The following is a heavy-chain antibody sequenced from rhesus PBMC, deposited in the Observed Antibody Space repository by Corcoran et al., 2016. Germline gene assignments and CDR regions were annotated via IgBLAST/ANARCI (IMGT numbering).Heavy chain of an antibody. V-gene: IGHV3-100*01. Sequence: EVQLVESGGGLVKPGGSVRLSCVASGCTVSSYAMHWVRKAPGKGLEWVSVINESGDTIHYADSVKGRFTISRDNAKNTLFLQMNSLRDEDTAMYYCTSSYSRKGDYWGPGVLVTVSS. J-gene: IGHJ4*01. CDR3: TSSYSRKGDY. CDR2: INESGDTI. D-gene: IGHD4-23*01. CDR1: GCTVSSYA.